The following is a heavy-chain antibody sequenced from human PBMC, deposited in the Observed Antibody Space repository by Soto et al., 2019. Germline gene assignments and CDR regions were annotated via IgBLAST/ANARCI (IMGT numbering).Heavy chain of an antibody. CDR2: TNEDGSQI. V-gene: IGHV3-7*01. J-gene: IGHJ4*02. CDR3: ARDPRNGAIDY. CDR1: RRTFQWFM. D-gene: IGHD2-8*01. Sequence: GAPRQSFSDSRRTFQWFMAVFGPQAPGKGLEWVANTNEDGSQINYVDSVKGRFTASRDNAKNLLFLQMNNLRGEDTAIYYCARDPRNGAIDYWGQGTLVTVSS.